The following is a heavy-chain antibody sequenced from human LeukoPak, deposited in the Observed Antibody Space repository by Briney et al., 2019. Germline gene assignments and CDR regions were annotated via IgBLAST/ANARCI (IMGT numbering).Heavy chain of an antibody. CDR3: ARETLSGYDGNDAFDI. CDR2: IYHSGST. D-gene: IGHD5-12*01. J-gene: IGHJ3*02. CDR1: GYSISSGYY. Sequence: PSENLSLTCAVSGYSISSGYYWGWIRQPPGKGLEWIGGIYHSGSTYYNPSLKSRVTISVDTSKNQFSLKLSSVTAADTAVYYCARETLSGYDGNDAFDIWGQGTMVSVSS. V-gene: IGHV4-38-2*02.